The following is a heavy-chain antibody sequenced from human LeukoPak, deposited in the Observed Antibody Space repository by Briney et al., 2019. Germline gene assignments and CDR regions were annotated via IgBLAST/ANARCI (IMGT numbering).Heavy chain of an antibody. CDR2: ISTSSSYI. CDR3: TTDRVLLGHAGNWFDP. J-gene: IGHJ5*02. D-gene: IGHD2-2*01. V-gene: IGHV3-21*01. Sequence: GSLRLSCTVSGFTVSSNSMSWVRQAPGKGLEWVSSISTSSSYIYHADSVKGRFTTSRDNAKKSLYMQMNSLRAEDTAVYYCTTDRVLLGHAGNWFDPWGQGTLVTVSS. CDR1: GFTVSSNS.